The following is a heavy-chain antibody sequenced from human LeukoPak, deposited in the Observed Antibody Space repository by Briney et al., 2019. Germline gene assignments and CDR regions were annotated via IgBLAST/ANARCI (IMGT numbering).Heavy chain of an antibody. J-gene: IGHJ6*02. CDR2: ISAYNGNT. V-gene: IGHV1-18*01. CDR3: ARGPVLRFLEWLYPRNYYYYGMDV. D-gene: IGHD3-3*01. CDR1: GYTFTSYG. Sequence: GASVQVACEASGYTFTSYGISWVRQAPGQGLEWMGWISAYNGNTNYAQKLQGRVTMTTDTSTSTAYMELRSLRSDDTAVYYCARGPVLRFLEWLYPRNYYYYGMDVWGQGTTVTVSS.